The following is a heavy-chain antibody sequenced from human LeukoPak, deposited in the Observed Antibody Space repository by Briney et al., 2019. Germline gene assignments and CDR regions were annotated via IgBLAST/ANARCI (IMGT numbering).Heavy chain of an antibody. Sequence: GGSLRLSCAASGFTFSSYAMHWVRQAPGKGLEWVAVISYDGSNKYYADSVKGRFTISRDNSKNTLYLQMNSLRAEDTAVYYCAREPYDGGFDYGGQGTLVTVSS. CDR3: AREPYDGGFDY. CDR1: GFTFSSYA. V-gene: IGHV3-30-3*01. CDR2: ISYDGSNK. J-gene: IGHJ4*02. D-gene: IGHD2-21*01.